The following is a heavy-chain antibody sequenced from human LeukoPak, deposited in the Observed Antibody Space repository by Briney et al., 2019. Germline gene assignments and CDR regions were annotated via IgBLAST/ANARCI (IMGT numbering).Heavy chain of an antibody. V-gene: IGHV4-39*01. CDR1: GGSISSSSYY. Sequence: PSETLSLTCTVSGGSISSSSYYWGWIRQPPGKGLEWIGSIYYSGSTYYNPSLKSRVTISVDTSKNQFSLKLSSVTAADTAVYYCARLWYSSSWYSVLFDYWGQGTLVTVSS. CDR2: IYYSGST. CDR3: ARLWYSSSWYSVLFDY. J-gene: IGHJ4*02. D-gene: IGHD6-13*01.